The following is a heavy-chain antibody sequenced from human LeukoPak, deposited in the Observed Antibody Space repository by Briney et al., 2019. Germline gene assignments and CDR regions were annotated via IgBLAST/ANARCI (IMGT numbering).Heavy chain of an antibody. CDR2: IYTSRST. CDR3: ATAKADCSSTSCKDYFDY. CDR1: GGSISSYY. D-gene: IGHD2-2*01. V-gene: IGHV4-4*07. Sequence: SETLSLTCTVSGGSISSYYWSWIRQPAGKGLEWIGRIYTSRSTNYNPSLKSRVTMSVDTSKNQFSLKLSSVTAADTAVYYCATAKADCSSTSCKDYFDYWGQGTLVTVSS. J-gene: IGHJ4*02.